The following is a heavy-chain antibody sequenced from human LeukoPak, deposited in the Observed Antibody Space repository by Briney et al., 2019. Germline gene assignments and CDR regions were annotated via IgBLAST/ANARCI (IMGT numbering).Heavy chain of an antibody. CDR2: IYPGDSDT. D-gene: IGHD6-19*01. CDR1: GYSFTTYW. Sequence: GSLKISCKGSGYSFTTYWIGWVRQMPGKGLEWMGVIYPGDSDTRYSPSFQGQVTISADKSISTAYLQWSSLKASDTAMYYCARPLDAVAGTSSDYWGQGTLVTVSS. J-gene: IGHJ4*02. V-gene: IGHV5-51*01. CDR3: ARPLDAVAGTSSDY.